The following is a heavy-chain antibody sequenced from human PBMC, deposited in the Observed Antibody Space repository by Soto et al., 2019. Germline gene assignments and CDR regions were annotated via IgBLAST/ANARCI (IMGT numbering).Heavy chain of an antibody. J-gene: IGHJ4*02. V-gene: IGHV3-23*01. CDR1: GFTFSSYA. CDR2: VSIGGST. D-gene: IGHD2-15*01. CDR3: AKLRGAGAHFDY. Sequence: DVQLLESGGGLVQPEGSLRLSCAASGFTFSSYAMGWVRQGPGKGLEWVAVVSIGGSTHYADSVRGRFTISRDNSKNTLSLQMNSLTAEDTALYFCAKLRGAGAHFDYWGQGALVTVSS.